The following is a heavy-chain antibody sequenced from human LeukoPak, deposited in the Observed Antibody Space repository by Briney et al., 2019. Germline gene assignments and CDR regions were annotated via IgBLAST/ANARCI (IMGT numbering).Heavy chain of an antibody. Sequence: GGSLRLSCAASGITFSSYSMNWVRQAPGKGLEWVSSISTSSSYIYYADSVKGRFTISRDNSKNTLYLQMNSLRAEDTAVYYCARVGSSGWYNFDYWDQGTLVTVSS. D-gene: IGHD6-19*01. CDR1: GITFSSYS. CDR3: ARVGSSGWYNFDY. J-gene: IGHJ4*02. CDR2: ISTSSSYI. V-gene: IGHV3-21*01.